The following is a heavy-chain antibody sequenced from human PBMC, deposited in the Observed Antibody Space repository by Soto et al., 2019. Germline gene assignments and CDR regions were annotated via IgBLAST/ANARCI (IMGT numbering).Heavy chain of an antibody. V-gene: IGHV1-2*04. D-gene: IGHD2-15*01. Sequence: ASVKVSCKASGYTFTGYYMHWVRQAPGQGLEWMGWINPNSGGTNYAQKFQGWVTMTRDTSISTAYMELSRLRSDDTAVYYRARDLGYCSGGSCYAAFDIWGQGTMVTVSS. CDR1: GYTFTGYY. J-gene: IGHJ3*02. CDR2: INPNSGGT. CDR3: ARDLGYCSGGSCYAAFDI.